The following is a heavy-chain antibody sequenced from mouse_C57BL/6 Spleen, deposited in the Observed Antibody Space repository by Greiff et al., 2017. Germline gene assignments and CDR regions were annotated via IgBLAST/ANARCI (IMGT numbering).Heavy chain of an antibody. J-gene: IGHJ2*01. V-gene: IGHV1-80*01. Sequence: VQLQQSGAELVKPGASVKISCKASGYAFSSYWMNWVKQRPGKGLEWIGQIYPGDGDTNYNGKFKGKATLTADKSSSTAYVQLSSLTSEDSAVYFCARGATAPYYFDYWGQGTTLTVSS. CDR3: ARGATAPYYFDY. CDR1: GYAFSSYW. D-gene: IGHD1-2*01. CDR2: IYPGDGDT.